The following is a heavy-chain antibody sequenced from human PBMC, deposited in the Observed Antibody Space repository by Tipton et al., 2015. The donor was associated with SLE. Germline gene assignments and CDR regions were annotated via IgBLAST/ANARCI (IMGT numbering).Heavy chain of an antibody. D-gene: IGHD5-18*01. Sequence: FTFSRDNAKNSLYVQMNSLRAEDTAVYYCAREKRGYDDAFDIWGRGTMVTVSS. V-gene: IGHV3-11*05. J-gene: IGHJ3*02. CDR3: AREKRGYDDAFDI.